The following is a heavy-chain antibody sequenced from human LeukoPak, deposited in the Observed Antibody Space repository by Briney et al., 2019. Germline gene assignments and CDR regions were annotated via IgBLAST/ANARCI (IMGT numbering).Heavy chain of an antibody. CDR3: ARESLSDDYVWGSYRYKKGFDY. J-gene: IGHJ4*02. CDR1: GGSISSGSYY. V-gene: IGHV4-61*02. D-gene: IGHD3-16*02. Sequence: PSETLSLTCTVSGGSISSGSYYWSWIRQPAGKGLEWIGRIYTSGSTNYNPSLKSRVTISVDTSKNQFSLKLSSVTAADTAVYYCARESLSDDYVWGSYRYKKGFDYWGQGTLVTVSS. CDR2: IYTSGST.